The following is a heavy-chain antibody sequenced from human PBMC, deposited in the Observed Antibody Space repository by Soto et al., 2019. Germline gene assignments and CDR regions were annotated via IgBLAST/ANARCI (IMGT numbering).Heavy chain of an antibody. J-gene: IGHJ4*02. V-gene: IGHV4-59*08. CDR3: ASLTGDNYFDY. D-gene: IGHD7-27*01. Sequence: SETLSLTCTVSGGSISSYYWSWIRQPPGKGLEWIGNIYYSGSTNYNPSLKSRVTISVDKSKNQFSLKLRSVTAADTAVYYCASLTGDNYFDYWGQGTLVTVSS. CDR1: GGSISSYY. CDR2: IYYSGST.